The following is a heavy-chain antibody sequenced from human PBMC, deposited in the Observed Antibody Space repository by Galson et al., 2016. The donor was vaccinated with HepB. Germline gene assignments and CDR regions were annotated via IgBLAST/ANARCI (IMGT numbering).Heavy chain of an antibody. Sequence: SLRLSCAASGFTFSSYGMHWVRQAPGKGLEWVAVIWYDGTSKDYADSVKGRFTISRDNSKNTLYLQMNSLRAEDTAVYYCARYSYDSSGYYYVFDHWGQGTLVTVSS. V-gene: IGHV3-33*01. CDR1: GFTFSSYG. J-gene: IGHJ4*02. CDR2: IWYDGTSK. CDR3: ARYSYDSSGYYYVFDH. D-gene: IGHD3-22*01.